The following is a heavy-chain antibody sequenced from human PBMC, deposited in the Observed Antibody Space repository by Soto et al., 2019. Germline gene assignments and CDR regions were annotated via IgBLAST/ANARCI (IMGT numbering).Heavy chain of an antibody. CDR1: GITFGTSW. CDR2: ISQGGSDT. Sequence: PGGSLRLSCAASGITFGTSWMSWVRQAPGKGPEWVAHISQGGSDTYYVDSVRGRFTVSRDNAKNSLFLQMNSLGAEDTAVYYCARKFYYYVNGDYGWFDPWGQGTYVTVYS. J-gene: IGHJ5*02. CDR3: ARKFYYYVNGDYGWFDP. D-gene: IGHD3-10*02. V-gene: IGHV3-7*01.